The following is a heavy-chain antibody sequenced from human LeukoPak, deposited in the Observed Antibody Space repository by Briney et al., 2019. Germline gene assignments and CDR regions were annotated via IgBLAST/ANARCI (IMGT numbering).Heavy chain of an antibody. Sequence: GGTLRLSCAASGFTFSNHGMNWVRQAPGKGLEWVSGISPSGDITYYADSVEGRFTISRDNSKNTLYLQMTSLRVEDTAVYYCASRIVGTPDYFDYWGQGTLVTVSS. CDR3: ASRIVGTPDYFDY. CDR2: ISPSGDIT. D-gene: IGHD1-26*01. J-gene: IGHJ4*02. V-gene: IGHV3-23*01. CDR1: GFTFSNHG.